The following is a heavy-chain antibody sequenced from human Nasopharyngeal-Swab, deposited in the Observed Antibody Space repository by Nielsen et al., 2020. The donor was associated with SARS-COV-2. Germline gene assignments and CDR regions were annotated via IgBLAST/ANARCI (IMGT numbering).Heavy chain of an antibody. CDR2: ISYDGSNK. Sequence: GGSLRLSCAASGFTFSSYGMHWVRQAPGKGLEWVAVISYDGSNKYYADSVKGRLTISRDNSKNTLYLQMNSLRAEDTAVYYCAKDDYGDDWRGRYYYYYYMDVWGKGTTVTVSS. CDR3: AKDDYGDDWRGRYYYYYYMDV. V-gene: IGHV3-30*18. D-gene: IGHD4-17*01. CDR1: GFTFSSYG. J-gene: IGHJ6*03.